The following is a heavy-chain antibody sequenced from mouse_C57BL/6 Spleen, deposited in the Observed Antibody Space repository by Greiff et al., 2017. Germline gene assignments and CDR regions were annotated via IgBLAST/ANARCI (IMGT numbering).Heavy chain of an antibody. V-gene: IGHV1-58*01. CDR3: ARSRTNADPFDD. J-gene: IGHJ2*01. Sequence: VQLQQSGADLVRPGSSVKMSCKTSGYTFTSYGITWVKQRPGQGLEWIGYIDIGNGYTEYNEKFKGKSTMTSDTSTSTGYLQLSSLTSEDAAIYFCARSRTNADPFDDWGQGTTLTVSS. CDR2: IDIGNGYT. CDR1: GYTFTSYG.